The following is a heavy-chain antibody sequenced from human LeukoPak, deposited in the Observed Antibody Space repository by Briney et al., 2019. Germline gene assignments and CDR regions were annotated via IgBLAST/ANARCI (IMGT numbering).Heavy chain of an antibody. J-gene: IGHJ4*02. D-gene: IGHD3-10*01. CDR1: GFSINSDYY. CDR2: IYHSGTT. CDR3: ARQTFDSGSLFYTY. V-gene: IGHV4-38-2*01. Sequence: SETLSLTCAVSGFSINSDYYWAWIRQPPGQGLEWIGSIYHSGTTYYNPSLKGRLTISVDTSKNQFSLKLSSLTAADTATYYCARQTFDSGSLFYTYWGQGTPVTVSS.